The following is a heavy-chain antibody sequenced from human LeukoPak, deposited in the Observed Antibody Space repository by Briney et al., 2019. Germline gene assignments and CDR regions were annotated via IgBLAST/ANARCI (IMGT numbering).Heavy chain of an antibody. CDR2: IYYSGST. Sequence: PSETLSLTCTVSGGSISSYYWSWIRQPPGKGLEWIGYIYYSGSTNYNPSLKSRVTISVDTSKNQFSLKLSSVTAADTAVHYCARDTADYYGMDVWGQGTTVTVSS. J-gene: IGHJ6*02. CDR1: GGSISSYY. V-gene: IGHV4-59*01. CDR3: ARDTADYYGMDV.